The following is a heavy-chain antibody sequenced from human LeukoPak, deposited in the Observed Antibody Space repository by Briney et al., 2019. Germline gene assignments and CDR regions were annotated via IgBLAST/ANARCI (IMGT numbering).Heavy chain of an antibody. D-gene: IGHD1-26*01. CDR3: ARAGVWPIAKFDY. CDR2: IYYSGST. V-gene: IGHV4-59*01. Sequence: KPSETLSLTCTVSGGSISSYYWSWIRQPPGKGLEWIGYIYYSGSTNYNPSLKSRVTISVDTSKNQFSLKPSSVTAADTAVYYCARAGVWPIAKFDYWGQGTLVTVSS. CDR1: GGSISSYY. J-gene: IGHJ4*02.